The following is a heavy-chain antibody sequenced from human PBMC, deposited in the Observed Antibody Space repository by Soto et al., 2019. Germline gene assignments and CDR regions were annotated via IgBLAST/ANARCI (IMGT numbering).Heavy chain of an antibody. CDR1: GFTFSSYG. D-gene: IGHD2-21*01. V-gene: IGHV3-30*18. J-gene: IGHJ5*02. CDR3: ANSDPSMAKA. CDR2: ISYDGSDK. Sequence: HVQVVESGGGVVQPGRSLRLSCVASGFTFSSYGMHWVRQAPGKGLEWVTFISYDGSDKSYDDSVRGRFTISRDNSKNTLFLQMNSLRGEDTAVYYCANSDPSMAKAWGQGTLVTVSS.